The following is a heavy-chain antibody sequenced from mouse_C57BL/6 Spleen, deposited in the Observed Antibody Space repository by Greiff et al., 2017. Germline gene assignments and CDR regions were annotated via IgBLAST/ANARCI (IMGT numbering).Heavy chain of an antibody. CDR3: ARAGGYGYDFDY. J-gene: IGHJ2*01. Sequence: VQLQQSGPELVKPGASVKLSCKASGYSFTGYYMNWVKQSPEQSLEWIGNINPSTGGTTSNQKFKAKATLTVDKSSSTAYMQLQSLTSEDSAVYYCARAGGYGYDFDYWGQGTTLTVSS. CDR1: GYSFTGYY. CDR2: INPSTGGT. D-gene: IGHD2-2*01. V-gene: IGHV1-42*01.